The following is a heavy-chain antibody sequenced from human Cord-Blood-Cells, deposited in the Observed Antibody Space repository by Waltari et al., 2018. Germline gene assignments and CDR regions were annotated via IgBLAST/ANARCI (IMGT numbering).Heavy chain of an antibody. J-gene: IGHJ4*02. CDR2: IGTAGDT. CDR3: ARASWYGDFDY. V-gene: IGHV3-13*01. D-gene: IGHD6-13*01. Sequence: EVQLVESGGGLVQPGGSLRLSCAASGFPFSSYDMHWVRQATGKGLEWVSAIGTAGDTYYPGSVKGRFTISRENAKNSLYLQMNSLRAGDTAVYYCARASWYGDFDYWGQGTLVTVSS. CDR1: GFPFSSYD.